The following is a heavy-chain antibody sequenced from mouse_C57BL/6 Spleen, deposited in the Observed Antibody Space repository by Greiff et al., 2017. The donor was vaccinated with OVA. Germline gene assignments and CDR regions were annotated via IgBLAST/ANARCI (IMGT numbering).Heavy chain of an antibody. J-gene: IGHJ4*01. D-gene: IGHD2-3*01. CDR2: INPGSGGT. CDR3: ARRGGGYYAYAMDY. V-gene: IGHV1-54*01. CDR1: GYAFTNYL. Sequence: VKLMESGAELVRPGTSVKVSCKASGYAFTNYLIEWVKQRPGQGLEWIGVINPGSGGTNYNEKFKGKATLTADKSSSTAYMQLSSLTSEDSAVYFCARRGGGYYAYAMDYWGQGTSVTVSS.